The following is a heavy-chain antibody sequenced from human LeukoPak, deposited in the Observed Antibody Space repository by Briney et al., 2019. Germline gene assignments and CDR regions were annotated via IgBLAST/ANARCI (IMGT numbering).Heavy chain of an antibody. CDR3: AKNVVVKRYIDF. CDR2: ISGGGRTT. J-gene: IGHJ4*02. CDR1: GFTFSNHA. Sequence: GGSLRLSCAASGFTFSNHAMSWVRQAPGKGLQWVAVISGGGRTTEYADFGKGRFTISRDNSKNTLSLQMNSLTVEDTAIYFCAKNVVVKRYIDFWGQGALVTVSS. V-gene: IGHV3-23*01. D-gene: IGHD2-15*01.